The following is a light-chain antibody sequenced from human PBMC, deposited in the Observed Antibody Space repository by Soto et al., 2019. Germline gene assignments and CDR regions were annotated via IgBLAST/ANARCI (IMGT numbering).Light chain of an antibody. Sequence: AIQMTESPSSLSPSVGDRVTITCRASQGIRNDLGWYQQKPGKAPKLLIYAASSLQSGVPLRFSGSGFGTDFTLTISSLQPDDFATYYCQQYNDYSTWTFGQGTKVDIK. CDR1: QGIRND. V-gene: IGKV1-6*01. J-gene: IGKJ1*01. CDR3: QQYNDYSTWT. CDR2: AAS.